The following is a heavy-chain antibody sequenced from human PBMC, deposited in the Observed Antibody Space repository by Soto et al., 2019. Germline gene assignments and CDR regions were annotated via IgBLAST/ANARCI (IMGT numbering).Heavy chain of an antibody. V-gene: IGHV3-23*01. CDR2: ISSSGGTT. D-gene: IGHD2-15*01. Sequence: GGSLRLSCAASGFSFSSYAMTWVRQTPGKGLEWVSTISSSGGTTYYADSVKGRFTISRDNSKNTLFLQMNSLRAEDTAIYYCAKRDDSGGSCYFDAFDIWGQGTMVTVSS. J-gene: IGHJ3*02. CDR1: GFSFSSYA. CDR3: AKRDDSGGSCYFDAFDI.